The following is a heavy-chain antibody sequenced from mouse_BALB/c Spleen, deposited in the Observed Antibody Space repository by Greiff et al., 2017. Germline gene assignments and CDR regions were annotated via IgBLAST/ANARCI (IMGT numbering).Heavy chain of an antibody. D-gene: IGHD2-12*01. V-gene: IGHV1-69*01. Sequence: VQLQQPGAELVMPGASVKMSCKASGYTFTDYWMHWVKQRPGQGLEWIGAIDTSDSYTSYNQKFKGKATLTVDESSSTAYMQLSSLTSEDSAVYYCARDYIFMDYWGQGTSVTVSS. CDR1: GYTFTDYW. CDR3: ARDYIFMDY. CDR2: IDTSDSYT. J-gene: IGHJ4*01.